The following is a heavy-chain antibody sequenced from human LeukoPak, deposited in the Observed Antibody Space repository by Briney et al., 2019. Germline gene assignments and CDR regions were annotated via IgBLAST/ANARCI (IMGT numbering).Heavy chain of an antibody. CDR3: VGVMIFGVRTQNWFDP. CDR1: GGSISSHY. D-gene: IGHD3-3*01. J-gene: IGHJ5*02. CDR2: IYYSGST. V-gene: IGHV4-59*11. Sequence: PSETLSLTCSISGGSISSHYWNWIRQPPGKGLEWLGSIYYSGSTTYNPYLKSRVTISLDTSKNQFSLKVSSVSAADTAVYYCVGVMIFGVRTQNWFDPWGQGTLVTVSS.